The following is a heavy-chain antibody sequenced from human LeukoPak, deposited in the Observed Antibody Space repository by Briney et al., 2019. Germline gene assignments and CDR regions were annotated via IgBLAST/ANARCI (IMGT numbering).Heavy chain of an antibody. CDR3: AKDESDSSTWNYFDY. D-gene: IGHD6-13*01. CDR1: GFTFSSYW. J-gene: IGHJ4*02. CDR2: INSDGTST. Sequence: GGSLRLSCAASGFTFSSYWMHWVRQAPGKGLMWVSRINSDGTSTSYADSVKGRFTISRDNAKNTLYLQMNSLRAEDTAFYYCAKDESDSSTWNYFDYWGQGTLVTVSS. V-gene: IGHV3-74*01.